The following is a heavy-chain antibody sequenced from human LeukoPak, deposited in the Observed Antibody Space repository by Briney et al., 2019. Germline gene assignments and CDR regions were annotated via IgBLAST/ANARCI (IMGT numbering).Heavy chain of an antibody. D-gene: IGHD6-13*01. Sequence: SETLSLTCTVSGGSISSYYWSWIRQPAGKGLEWIGYIYYSGSTNYNPSLKSRVTISVDTSKNQFSLKLSSVTAADTAVYYCARQGAAAGRVDYWGQGTLVTVSS. J-gene: IGHJ4*02. CDR2: IYYSGST. CDR1: GGSISSYY. CDR3: ARQGAAAGRVDY. V-gene: IGHV4-59*08.